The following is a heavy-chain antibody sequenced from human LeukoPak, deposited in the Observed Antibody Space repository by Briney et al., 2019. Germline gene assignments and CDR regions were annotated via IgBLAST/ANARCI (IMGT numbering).Heavy chain of an antibody. CDR3: ARDRLGYGSGSYYNFRYYYYYYMDV. CDR1: GYTFTAYY. J-gene: IGHJ6*03. Sequence: ASVKVSCKASGYTFTAYYMHWVRQAPGQGLEWMGWINPNSGGTNYAQKFQGRVTMTRDTSISTAYMELSRLRSDDTAVYYCARDRLGYGSGSYYNFRYYYYYYMDVWGKGTTVTISS. D-gene: IGHD3-10*01. CDR2: INPNSGGT. V-gene: IGHV1-2*02.